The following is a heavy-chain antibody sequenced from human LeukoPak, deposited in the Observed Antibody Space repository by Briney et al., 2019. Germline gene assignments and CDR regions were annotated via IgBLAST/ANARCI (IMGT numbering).Heavy chain of an antibody. Sequence: ASVKVSCKAPGYTFTGYVISRVRQAPGQGLEWMACLSAYNVNTNYAQKLQGRVTMTTDTSTSTAYIEMRSLRSDDTAVYYCARNPGYCDFCSGYCPTYYYYYYMDVWGKGATVTVSS. CDR2: LSAYNVNT. CDR3: ARNPGYCDFCSGYCPTYYYYYYMDV. D-gene: IGHD3-3*01. CDR1: GYTFTGYV. J-gene: IGHJ6*03. V-gene: IGHV1-18*01.